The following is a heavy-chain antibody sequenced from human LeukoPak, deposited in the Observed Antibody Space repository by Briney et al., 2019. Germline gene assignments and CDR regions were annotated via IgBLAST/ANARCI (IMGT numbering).Heavy chain of an antibody. CDR1: GFTFSSYA. J-gene: IGHJ4*02. CDR3: ARDGRLDY. CDR2: ISGSGGST. V-gene: IGHV3-23*01. Sequence: GGSLRLSCAASGFTFSSYATSWVRRAPGKGLEWVSAISGSGGSTYYADSVKGRFTISRDNSKNTLYLQMNSLRAEDTGMYYCARDGRLDYWGQGTLVTVSS.